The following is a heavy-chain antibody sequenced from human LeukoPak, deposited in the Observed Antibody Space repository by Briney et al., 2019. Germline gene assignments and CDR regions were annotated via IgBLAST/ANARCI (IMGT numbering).Heavy chain of an antibody. J-gene: IGHJ4*02. CDR3: ARHVYPYYYGSGSYYY. V-gene: IGHV4-39*01. Sequence: SETLSLTCTVSGDSISTSKSYWGWIRQPPLKGLEWIGSIYYTGNTYYNASLKSRVTISVDTSKNQFSLKLSSVTAADTAVYYCARHVYPYYYGSGSYYYWGQGTLVTVSS. CDR1: GDSISTSKSY. CDR2: IYYTGNT. D-gene: IGHD3-10*01.